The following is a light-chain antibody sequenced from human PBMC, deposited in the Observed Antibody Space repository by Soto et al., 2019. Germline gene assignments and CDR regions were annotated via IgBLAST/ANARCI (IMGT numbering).Light chain of an antibody. V-gene: IGLV1-47*02. Sequence: QLVLTQPPSASGTPGQRVTISCSGGSSNIGNNYVYWYQQLPRTAPKLLIYSNNQRPSGVPDRFSGSKSGTSASLAISGLRSEDEADYYCAAWDDSLSGVVFGGGTQLTVL. CDR3: AAWDDSLSGVV. CDR1: SSNIGNNY. CDR2: SNN. J-gene: IGLJ2*01.